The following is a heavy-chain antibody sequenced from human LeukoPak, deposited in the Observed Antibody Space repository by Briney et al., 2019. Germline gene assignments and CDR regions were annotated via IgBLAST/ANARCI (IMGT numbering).Heavy chain of an antibody. CDR3: ATHPPRYCTGGSCSDY. CDR2: FHYSGST. Sequence: PSETLSLTCTVSGGSISSFYWSWIRQPPGKGLEWIGYFHYSGSTNYNPSPKSRVTISVDTSKNQIFLKLSSVTAADTAVYYCATHPPRYCTGGSCSDYWGQGTLVTVSS. D-gene: IGHD2-15*01. J-gene: IGHJ4*02. CDR1: GGSISSFY. V-gene: IGHV4-59*01.